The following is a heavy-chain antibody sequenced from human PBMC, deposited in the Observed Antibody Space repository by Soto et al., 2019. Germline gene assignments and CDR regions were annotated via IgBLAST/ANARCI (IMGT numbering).Heavy chain of an antibody. CDR1: GYTFTSYG. Sequence: ASVKVSCKASGYTFTSYGISWVRQAPGQGLEWMGWISAYNGNTNYAQKLQGRVTMTTDTSTSTAYMELRSLRSDDTAVYYCARGGYYDSSAYYLYYYYGMDVWGQGTTVTVSS. J-gene: IGHJ6*02. V-gene: IGHV1-18*01. CDR3: ARGGYYDSSAYYLYYYYGMDV. CDR2: ISAYNGNT. D-gene: IGHD3-22*01.